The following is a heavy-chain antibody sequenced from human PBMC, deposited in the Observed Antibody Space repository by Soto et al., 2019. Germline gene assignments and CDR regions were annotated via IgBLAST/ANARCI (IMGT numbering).Heavy chain of an antibody. CDR3: AKVSDRHYAMDV. Sequence: SLRLSCAASGFNFNTYGMHWVRQAPGEGLEWVAVIAYDGTNKYYRDSVKGRFTVSRDNSKNTLYLLMNSLRPEDTAVYYCAKVSDRHYAMDVWGQGTTVTVSS. CDR1: GFNFNTYG. CDR2: IAYDGTNK. V-gene: IGHV3-30*18. J-gene: IGHJ6*02.